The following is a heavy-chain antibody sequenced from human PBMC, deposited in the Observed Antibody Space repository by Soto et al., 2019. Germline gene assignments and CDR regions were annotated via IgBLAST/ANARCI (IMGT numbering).Heavy chain of an antibody. D-gene: IGHD2-2*02. CDR2: IYPGDSDT. Sequence: PGESLKISCKGSGYSFTSYWIGWVRQMPGKGLEWMGIIYPGDSDTRYSPSFQGQVTISADKSISTAYLQWSSLKASDTAMYYCARHPPAILGGYYYYYGMDVWGQGTTVTVSS. CDR1: GYSFTSYW. J-gene: IGHJ6*02. CDR3: ARHPPAILGGYYYYYGMDV. V-gene: IGHV5-51*01.